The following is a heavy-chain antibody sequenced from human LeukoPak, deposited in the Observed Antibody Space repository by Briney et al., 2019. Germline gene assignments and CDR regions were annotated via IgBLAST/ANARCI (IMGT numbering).Heavy chain of an antibody. J-gene: IGHJ3*02. CDR2: IWYDGSNK. V-gene: IGHV3-33*01. CDR3: ARDRITMIAGAFDI. Sequence: PGRSLRLSCAASGFTFSSYGMHWVRRAPGKGLEWVAVIWYDGSNKYYADSVKGRFTISRDNSKNTLYLQMNSLRAEDTAVYYCARDRITMIAGAFDIWGQGTMVTVSS. D-gene: IGHD3-22*01. CDR1: GFTFSSYG.